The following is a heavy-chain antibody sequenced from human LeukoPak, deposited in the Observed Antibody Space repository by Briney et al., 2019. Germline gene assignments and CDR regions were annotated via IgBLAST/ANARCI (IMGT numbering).Heavy chain of an antibody. V-gene: IGHV3-30-3*01. CDR3: AREVLRYFDD. J-gene: IGHJ4*02. Sequence: GGSLRLSCAASGFTFSSYAMHWVRQAPGKGLEWVAVISYDGSNKDYADSVKGRFTISKDNSKNTLYLQMNSLRAEDTAVYYCAREVLRYFDDWGQGTLVTVSS. CDR1: GFTFSSYA. CDR2: ISYDGSNK. D-gene: IGHD3-9*01.